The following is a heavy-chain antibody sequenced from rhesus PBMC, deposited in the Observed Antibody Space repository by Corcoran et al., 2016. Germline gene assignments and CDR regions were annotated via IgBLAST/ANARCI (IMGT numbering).Heavy chain of an antibody. J-gene: IGHJ4*01. CDR3: ARYVAQVQACDH. Sequence: QVPLQESGPGLVKPSETLSLTCAVSGGSFSSYWWSWIRPPPGKGREWIGEINGDTGNTNYNPALKIRVTISKEASKNQVSLKLTSVTAADTAVYYCARYVAQVQACDHWGQGVLVTVSS. D-gene: IGHD5-12*01. CDR1: GGSFSSYW. V-gene: IGHV4-80*01. CDR2: INGDTGNT.